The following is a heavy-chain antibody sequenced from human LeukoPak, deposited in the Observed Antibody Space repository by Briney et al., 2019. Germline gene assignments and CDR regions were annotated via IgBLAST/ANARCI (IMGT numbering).Heavy chain of an antibody. Sequence: PSETLSLTCTVSGGSISSYYWSWIRQPPGKGLEWIGYIYYSGSTNYNPSLKSRVTVSVDTSKNQFSLKLSSVTAADTAVYYCARAGEYGDSFDYWGQGTLVTVSS. D-gene: IGHD4-17*01. CDR1: GGSISSYY. CDR2: IYYSGST. V-gene: IGHV4-59*01. J-gene: IGHJ4*02. CDR3: ARAGEYGDSFDY.